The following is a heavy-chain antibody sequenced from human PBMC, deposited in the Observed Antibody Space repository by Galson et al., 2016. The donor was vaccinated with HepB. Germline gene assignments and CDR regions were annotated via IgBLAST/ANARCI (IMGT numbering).Heavy chain of an antibody. J-gene: IGHJ3*02. CDR3: AKPHIVVAGHGGLAFNM. CDR2: ITGSGGST. V-gene: IGHV3-23*01. D-gene: IGHD6-19*01. Sequence: SLRLSCAASGFTFSSYGMSWVRQAPGKGLEGVSGITGSGGSTYYADSVKGRFTISRDNSKNTLYLQMNSLRAEDTAVYYCAKPHIVVAGHGGLAFNMWGQGTMVTVSS. CDR1: GFTFSSYG.